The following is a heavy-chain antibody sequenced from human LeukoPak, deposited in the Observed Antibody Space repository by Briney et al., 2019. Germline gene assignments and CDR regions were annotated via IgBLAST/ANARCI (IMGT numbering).Heavy chain of an antibody. J-gene: IGHJ4*02. CDR1: GFTFSSYW. V-gene: IGHV3-23*01. CDR2: ISASGADT. CDR3: PKPLLTPGN. Sequence: GGSLRLSCAAFGFTFSSYWMHWVRQAPGKGLVWVSTISASGADTYYADSVRGRFTISRDNSGHILYLQLNRLRVDDTALYYCPKPLLTPGNWGPGTLVTVSS. D-gene: IGHD4-23*01.